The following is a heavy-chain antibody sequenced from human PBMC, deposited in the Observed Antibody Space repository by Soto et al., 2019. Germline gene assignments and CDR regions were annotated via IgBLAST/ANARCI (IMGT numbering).Heavy chain of an antibody. Sequence: QVQLVQSGAEVKKPGASVKVSCKASGYTFTGYYMHWVRQAPGQGLEWMGWINPNSGGTNYAKQLQRRVTMTSDTYITTAYMEMSRLRSDDTAVYYCARGGQYSSSGPDYWGQGTLVTVSS. V-gene: IGHV1-2*02. CDR3: ARGGQYSSSGPDY. D-gene: IGHD6-6*01. CDR2: INPNSGGT. CDR1: GYTFTGYY. J-gene: IGHJ4*02.